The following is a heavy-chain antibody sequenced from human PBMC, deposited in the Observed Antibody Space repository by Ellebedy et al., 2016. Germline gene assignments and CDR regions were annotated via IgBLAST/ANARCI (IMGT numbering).Heavy chain of an antibody. D-gene: IGHD3-16*01. CDR2: ISWNSGSI. CDR1: GFTFDDYA. Sequence: SLKISXAASGFTFDDYAMHWVRQAPGKGLEWVSGISWNSGSIGYADSVKGRFTISRDNAKNSLYLQMNSLRAEDTALYYCAKSMTTSYYFDYWGQGTLVTVSS. J-gene: IGHJ4*02. V-gene: IGHV3-9*01. CDR3: AKSMTTSYYFDY.